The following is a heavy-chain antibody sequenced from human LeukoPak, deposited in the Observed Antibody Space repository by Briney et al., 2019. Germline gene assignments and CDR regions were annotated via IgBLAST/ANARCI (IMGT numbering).Heavy chain of an antibody. CDR2: INPRSGGT. CDR1: GFPFSDSY. D-gene: IGHD2-15*01. CDR3: VREGSGLLTKNFDY. Sequence: EASVKVSCKASGFPFSDSYIHWARQAPGQGLEWMGYINPRSGGTSSPQKFKGRVTLTADTINTAYMVLSSLISDDTAIYYCVREGSGLLTKNFDYWGQGTLVTVSS. J-gene: IGHJ4*02. V-gene: IGHV1-2*02.